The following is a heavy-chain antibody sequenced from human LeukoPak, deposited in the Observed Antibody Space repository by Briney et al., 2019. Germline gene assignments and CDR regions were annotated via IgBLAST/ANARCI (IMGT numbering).Heavy chain of an antibody. D-gene: IGHD6-19*01. J-gene: IGHJ4*02. CDR2: INHSGST. CDR3: ARSSGWRDY. V-gene: IGHV4-39*07. Sequence: SETLSLTCTVSGGSISSSSYYWGWIRQPPGKGLEWIGEINHSGSTNYNPSLKSRVTISVDTSKNQFSLKLSSVTAADTDVYYCARSSGWRDYWGQGTLVTVSS. CDR1: GGSISSSSYY.